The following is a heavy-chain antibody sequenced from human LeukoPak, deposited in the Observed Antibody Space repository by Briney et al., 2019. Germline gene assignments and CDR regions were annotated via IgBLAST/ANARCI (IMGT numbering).Heavy chain of an antibody. CDR3: ARGDILTGWFDP. CDR2: IIPIFGTA. Sequence: ASVKVSCKASGGTFSSYAISWVRQAPGQGLEWMGGIIPIFGTANYAQKFQDRVTITTDESTSTAYMELSSLGSEDTAVYYCARGDILTGWFDPWGQGTLVTVSS. CDR1: GGTFSSYA. J-gene: IGHJ5*02. V-gene: IGHV1-69*05. D-gene: IGHD3-9*01.